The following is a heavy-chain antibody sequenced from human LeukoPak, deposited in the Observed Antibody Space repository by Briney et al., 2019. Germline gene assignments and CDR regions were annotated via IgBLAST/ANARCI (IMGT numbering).Heavy chain of an antibody. CDR1: GFTFSSYS. J-gene: IGHJ4*02. CDR2: ISYDGSNK. CDR3: AKDLGVVTAILNY. V-gene: IGHV3-30*18. D-gene: IGHD2-21*02. Sequence: GGSLRLSCAASGFTFSSYSMNWVRQAPGKGLEWVAVISYDGSNKYYADSVKGRFTISRDNSKNTLYLQMNSLRAEDTAVYYCAKDLGVVTAILNYWGQGTLVTVSS.